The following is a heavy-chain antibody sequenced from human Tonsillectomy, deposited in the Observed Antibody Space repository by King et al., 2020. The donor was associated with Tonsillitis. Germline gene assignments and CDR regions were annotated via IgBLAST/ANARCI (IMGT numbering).Heavy chain of an antibody. CDR3: ARDRSPNYGDAPFDY. CDR2: IGSRSHFI. V-gene: IGHV3-21*01. D-gene: IGHD4-17*01. CDR1: GFTFSTYS. J-gene: IGHJ4*02. Sequence: QLVQSGGGLVEPGGSLRLSCAASGFTFSTYSMNWVRQAPGKGLEWVSSIGSRSHFIYYAESFKGRFTISRDNAKNSLYLQMNSLRVEDTAVYYCARDRSPNYGDAPFDYWGQGALVTVSS.